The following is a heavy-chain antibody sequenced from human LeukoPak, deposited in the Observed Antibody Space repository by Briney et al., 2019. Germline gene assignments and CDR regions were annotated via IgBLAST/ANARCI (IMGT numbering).Heavy chain of an antibody. V-gene: IGHV3-43*02. Sequence: GGSLRLSCAASGFTFHDYPMHSLRQAPGKGLAWVSLISGDGGSTYYADSVKGRFTTYRHNSKNSLYLQMNSLRTDDTAFYYLPKGLYAFGNWFDPWGQGTLVTVSS. CDR1: GFTFHDYP. J-gene: IGHJ5*02. CDR3: PKGLYAFGNWFDP. D-gene: IGHD3-3*01. CDR2: ISGDGGST.